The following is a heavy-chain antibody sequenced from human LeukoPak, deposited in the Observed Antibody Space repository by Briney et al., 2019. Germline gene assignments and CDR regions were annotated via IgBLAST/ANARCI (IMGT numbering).Heavy chain of an antibody. J-gene: IGHJ4*02. CDR1: GYSISSGYY. V-gene: IGHV4-38-2*02. CDR2: IYHSGST. Sequence: KSSETLSLTCTVSGYSISSGYYWGWIRQPPGKGLEWIGSIYHSGSTYYNPSLKSRVTISVDTSKNQFSLKLCSVTAADTAVYYCARDLPAAGTWVWFDYWGQGTLVTVSS. D-gene: IGHD6-13*01. CDR3: ARDLPAAGTWVWFDY.